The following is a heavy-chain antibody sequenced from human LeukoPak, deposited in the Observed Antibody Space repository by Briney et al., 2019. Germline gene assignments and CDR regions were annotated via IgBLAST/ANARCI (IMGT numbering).Heavy chain of an antibody. V-gene: IGHV1-2*06. J-gene: IGHJ4*02. CDR1: GYTFTGYY. CDR2: INPNSGGT. CDR3: ARDAISRGIIDY. D-gene: IGHD3-10*01. Sequence: ASVKVSCKASGYTFTGYYMHWVRQAPGQGLEWMGRINPNSGGTNYAQKFQGRVTMTRDTSITTAYMELSRLTSDDTAVYYCARDAISRGIIDYWGQGTPVTVSS.